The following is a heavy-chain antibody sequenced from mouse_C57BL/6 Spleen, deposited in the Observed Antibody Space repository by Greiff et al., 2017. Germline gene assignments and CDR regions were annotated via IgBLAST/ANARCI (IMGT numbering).Heavy chain of an antibody. J-gene: IGHJ4*01. CDR2: ISSGSSTI. CDR1: GFTFSDYG. Sequence: EVQLVESGGGLVKPGGSLKLSCAASGFTFSDYGMHWVRQAPEQGLEWVAYISSGSSTIYYADTVKGRFTISRDNAKNTLFLQMTSLRSEDTAMYYCARPPGGYYYAMDYGGQGTSVTVSS. V-gene: IGHV5-17*01. D-gene: IGHD2-2*01. CDR3: ARPPGGYYYAMDY.